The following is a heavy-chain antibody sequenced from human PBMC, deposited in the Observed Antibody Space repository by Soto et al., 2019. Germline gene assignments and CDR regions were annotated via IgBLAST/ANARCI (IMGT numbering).Heavy chain of an antibody. Sequence: QVQLVQSGAEVKKPGASVKVSCKASGYTFTSYYMHWVRQAPGQGLEWMGIINPSGGSTSYAQKFQGRVTMTRDTSTSTVYMELSSLRSEDTAVYYCARHLIDYYDSSGYYLYWGQGTLATVSS. CDR2: INPSGGST. D-gene: IGHD3-22*01. CDR1: GYTFTSYY. J-gene: IGHJ4*02. V-gene: IGHV1-46*01. CDR3: ARHLIDYYDSSGYYLY.